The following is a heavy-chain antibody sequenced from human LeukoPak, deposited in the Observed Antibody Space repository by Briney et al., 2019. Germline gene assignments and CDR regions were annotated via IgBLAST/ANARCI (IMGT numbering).Heavy chain of an antibody. J-gene: IGHJ4*02. Sequence: GGSLRLSCAASGFTFSNAWMSWVRQAPGKGLEWVGRIKSKTDGGTTDYAAPVKGRFTISRDDSKNTLYLQMNSLKTEDTAVYYCTTQESGSYLVPDYWGQGTLVTVSS. D-gene: IGHD1-26*01. CDR3: TTQESGSYLVPDY. CDR1: GFTFSNAW. CDR2: IKSKTDGGTT. V-gene: IGHV3-15*01.